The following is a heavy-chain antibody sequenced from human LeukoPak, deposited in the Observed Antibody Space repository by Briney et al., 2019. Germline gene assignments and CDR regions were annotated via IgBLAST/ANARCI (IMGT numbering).Heavy chain of an antibody. D-gene: IGHD3-22*01. CDR2: ISYGGSNE. Sequence: GRSLRLSCAASGFPFSGFGMHWARQAPGKGLEWVAVISYGGSNESYADSVKGRFTISRDNSKVTLYLQMNSLRAEDTAVYYCARDPRYYYDSSGYLDYWGQGTLVTVSS. V-gene: IGHV3-30*03. CDR1: GFPFSGFG. CDR3: ARDPRYYYDSSGYLDY. J-gene: IGHJ4*02.